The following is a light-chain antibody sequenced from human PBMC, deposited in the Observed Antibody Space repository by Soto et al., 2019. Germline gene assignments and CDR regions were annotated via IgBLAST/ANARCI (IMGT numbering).Light chain of an antibody. J-gene: IGKJ4*01. CDR1: QSVSSSY. CDR3: QQYGRSPRT. CDR2: GAS. V-gene: IGKV3-20*01. Sequence: IVLTQSPGTLSLSPGETATLSCSASQSVSSSYLAWYQQKPXQAPRLFIYGASSRATGIPDRFSGSGSGTDFPLTISRLAPEDFAVYFCQQYGRSPRTFGGGTKVDI.